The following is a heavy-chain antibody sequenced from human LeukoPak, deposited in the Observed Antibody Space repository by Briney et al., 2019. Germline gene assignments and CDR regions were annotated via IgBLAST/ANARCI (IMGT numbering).Heavy chain of an antibody. CDR1: AFTFSDYS. V-gene: IGHV3-48*01. CDR2: ISGRSSTT. D-gene: IGHD1-26*01. CDR3: ARDRIKSGSYYFDY. Sequence: GGSLRLSCAASAFTFSDYSMNWVRQSPGKGLEWISYISGRSSTTYYADSVKGRFTISRHNAKHSMYLQMNSLRAEDTAVYYCARDRIKSGSYYFDYWGQGTLVTVSS. J-gene: IGHJ4*02.